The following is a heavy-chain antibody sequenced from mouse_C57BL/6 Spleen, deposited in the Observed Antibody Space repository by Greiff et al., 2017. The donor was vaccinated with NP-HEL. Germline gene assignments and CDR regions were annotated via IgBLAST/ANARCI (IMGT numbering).Heavy chain of an antibody. J-gene: IGHJ4*01. CDR3: ERPEKYYGSSHYYAMDY. D-gene: IGHD1-1*01. V-gene: IGHV5-12*01. CDR1: GFTFSDYY. CDR2: ISNGGGST. Sequence: EVQLVESGGGLVQPGGSLKLSCAASGFTFSDYYMYWVRQTPEKRLEWVAYISNGGGSTYYPDTVKGRFTISRDNAKNTLYLQMSRLKSEDKAMYYCERPEKYYGSSHYYAMDYWGQGTSVTVSS.